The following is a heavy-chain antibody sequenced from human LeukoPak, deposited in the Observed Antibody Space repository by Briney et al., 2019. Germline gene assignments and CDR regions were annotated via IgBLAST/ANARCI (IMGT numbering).Heavy chain of an antibody. J-gene: IGHJ5*02. V-gene: IGHV1-2*02. CDR2: INPNSGGT. CDR3: AREARHKIQLWPTDWFDP. CDR1: GYTFTGYY. Sequence: GASVKVSCKASGYTFTGYYMHWVRQAPGQGLEWMGWINPNSGGTNYAQKFQGRVTMTRDTSISTAYMELSRLRSNDTAVYYCAREARHKIQLWPTDWFDPWGQGTLVTVSS. D-gene: IGHD5-18*01.